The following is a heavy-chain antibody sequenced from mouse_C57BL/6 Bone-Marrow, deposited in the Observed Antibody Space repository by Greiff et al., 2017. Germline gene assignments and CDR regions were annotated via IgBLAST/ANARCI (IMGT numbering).Heavy chain of an antibody. CDR2: IYPRDGST. CDR3: ARVEINYGSRAY. D-gene: IGHD1-1*01. Sequence: VKVVESDAELVKPGASVKISCKVSGYTFTDHTIHWMKQRPEQGLEWIGYIYPRDGSTKYNEKFKGKATLTADKSSSTAYMQLNSLTSEDSAVYVCARVEINYGSRAYWGQGTLVTVSA. J-gene: IGHJ3*01. V-gene: IGHV1-78*01. CDR1: GYTFTDHT.